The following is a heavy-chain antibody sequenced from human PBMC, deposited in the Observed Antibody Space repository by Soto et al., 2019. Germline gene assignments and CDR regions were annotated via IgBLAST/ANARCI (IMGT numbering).Heavy chain of an antibody. CDR2: INTDGSST. J-gene: IGHJ4*02. CDR1: GFTFSSYW. Sequence: EVQLVESGGRLVQPGGSLRLSCAASGFTFSSYWIHWVRQAPGKGLVWVSRINTDGSSTDYADSVKGRFTISRDNARNTLYLQMNSLSAEDTAVYYCAKREGDTYGFFHWGQGTLVTVSS. V-gene: IGHV3-74*01. CDR3: AKREGDTYGFFH. D-gene: IGHD5-18*01.